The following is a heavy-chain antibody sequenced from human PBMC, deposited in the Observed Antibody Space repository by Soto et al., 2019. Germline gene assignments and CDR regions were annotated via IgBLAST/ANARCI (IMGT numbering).Heavy chain of an antibody. CDR3: ARDGVVAVPSLGPTANYYFDY. CDR2: ISGSGGST. Sequence: PGGSLRLSCAASGFTFSSYAMSWVRQAPGKGLEWVSAISGSGGSTYYADSVKGRFTISRDNSKNTLYLQMNSLRAEDTAVYYFARDGVVAVPSLGPTANYYFDYWGQGTLVTVSS. V-gene: IGHV3-23*01. D-gene: IGHD2-15*01. J-gene: IGHJ4*02. CDR1: GFTFSSYA.